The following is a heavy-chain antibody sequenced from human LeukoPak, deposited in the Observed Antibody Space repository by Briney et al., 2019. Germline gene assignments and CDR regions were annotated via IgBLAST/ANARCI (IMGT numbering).Heavy chain of an antibody. V-gene: IGHV4-34*01. CDR1: GDSFSGYY. J-gene: IGHJ1*01. CDR3: AAKQWLVRRGYFQH. CDR2: INHSGST. D-gene: IGHD6-19*01. Sequence: SETLSLTCAVYGDSFSGYYWRWLRQPPGKGLEWIGEINHSGSTNYNPSLKSRVTISVDTSKNQFSLKLSSVTAADTAVYYCAAKQWLVRRGYFQHWGQGTLVTVSS.